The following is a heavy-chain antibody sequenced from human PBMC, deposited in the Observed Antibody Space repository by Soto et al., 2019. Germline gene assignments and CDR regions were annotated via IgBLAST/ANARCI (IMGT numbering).Heavy chain of an antibody. CDR1: GFSFNTSGVG. V-gene: IGHV2-5*02. CDR2: IYWDDDK. Sequence: SGPTLVKPTQTLTLTCTFSGFSFNTSGVGVGWIRQPPGKALEWLALIYWDDDKRYSPSLQSRLSITKDTSKNQVVLTMTNMDPVDTATYFCAHSLGYCSGGNCYFRYPWFDPWGQGTLVTVSS. D-gene: IGHD2-15*01. CDR3: AHSLGYCSGGNCYFRYPWFDP. J-gene: IGHJ5*02.